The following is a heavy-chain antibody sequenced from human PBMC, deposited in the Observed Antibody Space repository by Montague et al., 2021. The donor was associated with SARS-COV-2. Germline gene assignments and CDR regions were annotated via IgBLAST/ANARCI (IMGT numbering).Heavy chain of an antibody. J-gene: IGHJ4*02. CDR2: VDFAGST. CDR1: AGSLSSRSNY. D-gene: IGHD2-8*02. V-gene: IGHV4-39*07. CDR3: ARDEYNRYWYKY. Sequence: SETLSLTCTVSAGSLSSRSNYWGWIRQPPGMGLQWIGSVDFAGSTYYSPSLKSRVTISLDTSKNQFSLKLSSVTAADTAVYYCARDEYNRYWYKYWGQGALVTASS.